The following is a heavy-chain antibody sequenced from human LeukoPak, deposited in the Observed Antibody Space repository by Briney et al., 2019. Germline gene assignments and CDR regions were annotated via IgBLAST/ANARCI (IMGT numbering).Heavy chain of an antibody. D-gene: IGHD3-22*01. J-gene: IGHJ4*02. Sequence: GGSLRLSCAASGFIFSSYGMHWVRQAPGKGLEWVAVISYDGSNKYYADSVKGRFTISRDNSKNTLYLQMNSLRAEDTAVYYCAKDRHYYDSSGSDYWGQGTLVTVSS. CDR1: GFIFSSYG. CDR2: ISYDGSNK. V-gene: IGHV3-30*18. CDR3: AKDRHYYDSSGSDY.